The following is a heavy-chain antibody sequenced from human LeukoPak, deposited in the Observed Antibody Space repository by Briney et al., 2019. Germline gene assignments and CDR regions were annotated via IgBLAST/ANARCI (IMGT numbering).Heavy chain of an antibody. CDR3: ARDISIHCSSTSCYRAFDI. V-gene: IGHV1-24*01. CDR1: GYTLTELS. Sequence: ASVKVSCKVSGYTLTELSMHWVRQAPGKGLEWMGGFDPEDGETIYAQKFQGRVAITEDTSTDTAYMELRSLRSDDTAVYYCARDISIHCSSTSCYRAFDIWGQGTMVTVSS. J-gene: IGHJ3*02. D-gene: IGHD2-2*02. CDR2: FDPEDGET.